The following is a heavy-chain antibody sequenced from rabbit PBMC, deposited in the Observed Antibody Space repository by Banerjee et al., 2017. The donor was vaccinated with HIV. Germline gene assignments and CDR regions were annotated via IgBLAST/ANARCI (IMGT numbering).Heavy chain of an antibody. V-gene: IGHV1S40*01. CDR1: GFSLSNNYY. CDR2: IYTGSDNA. J-gene: IGHJ3*01. CDR3: ARSVSGNYDL. D-gene: IGHD1-1*01. Sequence: QSLQESGGGLFQPGGSLALTCKASGFSLSNNYYMCWVRQAPGKGLEWIACIYTGSDNAGYASWAKGRFTISKTSSTTVTLQMTSLTAADMATYFCARSVSGNYDLWGQGTLVTVS.